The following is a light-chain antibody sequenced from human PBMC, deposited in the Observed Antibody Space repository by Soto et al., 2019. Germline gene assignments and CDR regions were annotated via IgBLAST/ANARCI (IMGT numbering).Light chain of an antibody. CDR3: QQYGSSPLT. CDR1: QSISSNY. V-gene: IGKV3-20*01. CDR2: GAS. J-gene: IGKJ4*01. Sequence: EVVLTQSPDTLSLSLGDTATLSCRASQSISSNYLAWYQQKPGQAPRLLIYGASSRATGIPDRFTGSGSGADFTLTISGLEREDFAVYSCQQYGSSPLTFGGGTTVEIK.